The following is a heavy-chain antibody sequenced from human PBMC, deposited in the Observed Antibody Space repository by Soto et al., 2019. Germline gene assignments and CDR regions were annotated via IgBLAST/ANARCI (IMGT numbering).Heavy chain of an antibody. Sequence: PGGSLRLSCAASGFTFSSYAMSWVRQAPGKGLEWVSAISGSGGSTYYADSVKGRFTISRDNSKNTLYLQMNSLRAEDTAVYYCAKDGPFGGYDFEYYFDYWGQGTLVTVSS. D-gene: IGHD5-12*01. V-gene: IGHV3-23*01. CDR3: AKDGPFGGYDFEYYFDY. J-gene: IGHJ4*02. CDR1: GFTFSSYA. CDR2: ISGSGGST.